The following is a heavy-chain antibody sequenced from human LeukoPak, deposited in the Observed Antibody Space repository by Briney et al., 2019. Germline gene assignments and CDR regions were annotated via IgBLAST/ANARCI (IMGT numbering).Heavy chain of an antibody. CDR3: GKEGGA. Sequence: GGSLRLSCAAFGFSVSTKYMSWLRQAPGKGPEWVSAIYSGGATYYADSVGGRFTISRDNSKDMVYLQMNSLKVEDTATYYCGKEGGAWGQGTKVTVSS. CDR1: GFSVSTKY. V-gene: IGHV3-53*01. D-gene: IGHD3-16*01. J-gene: IGHJ5*02. CDR2: IYSGGAT.